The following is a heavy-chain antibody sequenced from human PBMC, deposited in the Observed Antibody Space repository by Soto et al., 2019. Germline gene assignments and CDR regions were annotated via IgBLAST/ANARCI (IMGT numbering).Heavy chain of an antibody. CDR1: GFTFSLYS. D-gene: IGHD3-22*01. CDR3: VRARSTDSRPDY. J-gene: IGHJ4*02. Sequence: GGSLRLSCADSGFTFSLYSMIWVRQAPGKGLEWVASITSSSSYIYYEDSLKGRFTISRDNAKNSLFLQLDSLRAEDTAVYFCVRARSTDSRPDYWGQGTLVPVSS. V-gene: IGHV3-21*01. CDR2: ITSSSSYI.